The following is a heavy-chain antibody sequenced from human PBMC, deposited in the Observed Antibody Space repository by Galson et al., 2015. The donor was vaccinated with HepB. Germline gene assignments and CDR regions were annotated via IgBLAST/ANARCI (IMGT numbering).Heavy chain of an antibody. J-gene: IGHJ3*02. D-gene: IGHD2-2*02. CDR3: ARDKYPAGAFDI. CDR1: GFTFSDYG. Sequence: LRLSCAASGFTFSDYGMHWVRQAPGKGLEWVAVIWYDGSNKYYGDSVKGRFTISRDNSKKTLYLQLNSLRAEDTAVYYCARDKYPAGAFDIWGQGTVVTVPS. CDR2: IWYDGSNK. V-gene: IGHV3-33*01.